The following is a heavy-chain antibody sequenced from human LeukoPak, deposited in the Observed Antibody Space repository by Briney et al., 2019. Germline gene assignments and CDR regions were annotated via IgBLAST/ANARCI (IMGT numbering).Heavy chain of an antibody. Sequence: GGSLRLSCAASGIIVIDNYMAWVRQAPGKGLEWVSLIKSGGDTSYADSEKGRFTISRDNSKNTLYLQMNSLRVDDTAVYYCAYPAAEGYHYYYMDVWGKGTTVTVYS. J-gene: IGHJ6*03. D-gene: IGHD1-14*01. CDR1: GIIVIDNY. CDR2: IKSGGDT. V-gene: IGHV3-66*02. CDR3: AYPAAEGYHYYYMDV.